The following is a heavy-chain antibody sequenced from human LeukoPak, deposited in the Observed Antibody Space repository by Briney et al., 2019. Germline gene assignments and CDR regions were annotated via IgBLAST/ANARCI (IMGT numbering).Heavy chain of an antibody. Sequence: SETLSLTCTVSGGSISSYYWSWIRQPPGKGLEWIGYIYYSGSTNYNPSLKSRVTMSVDTSKNQFSLKLSSVTAADTAVYYCARDTYSSGTYHYYYYMGVWGKGTTVTISS. J-gene: IGHJ6*03. D-gene: IGHD3-10*01. CDR3: ARDTYSSGTYHYYYYMGV. CDR1: GGSISSYY. V-gene: IGHV4-59*12. CDR2: IYYSGST.